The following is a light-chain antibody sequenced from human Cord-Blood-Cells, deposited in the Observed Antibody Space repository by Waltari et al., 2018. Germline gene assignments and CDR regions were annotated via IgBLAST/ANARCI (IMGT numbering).Light chain of an antibody. CDR1: QDISNY. CDR3: QQYDNLPFT. CDR2: DAS. V-gene: IGKV1-33*01. Sequence: DIQMTQSPSPLSASVGDRVTTTCQASQDISNYLNWYQQKPGKAPKLLIYDASNLETGVPSRFSGSGSGTDFTFTISSLQPEDIATYYCQQYDNLPFTFGPGTKVDIK. J-gene: IGKJ3*01.